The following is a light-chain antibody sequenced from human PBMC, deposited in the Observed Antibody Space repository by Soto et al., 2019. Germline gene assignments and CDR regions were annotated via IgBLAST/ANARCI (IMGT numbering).Light chain of an antibody. J-gene: IGLJ3*02. V-gene: IGLV2-14*03. CDR1: SRHVGHPYNY. CDR2: KVS. CDR3: MSFIDSTSTHWV. Sequence: QSALTQPASVSGSPGQSITISHSKHSRHVGHPYNYVSWYQQHPGKAPKLLIFKVSNRPSGISGRFSGSKSGNTASLTISGLQAEDEADYYCMSFIDSTSTHWVLGGGTKVTVL.